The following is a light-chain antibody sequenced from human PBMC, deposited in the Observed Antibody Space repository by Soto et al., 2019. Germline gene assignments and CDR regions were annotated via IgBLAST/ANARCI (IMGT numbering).Light chain of an antibody. CDR2: DAS. Sequence: EIVLTQSPATLSLSPGERATLSCRASQSVSAYLAWYQQKPGQAPRLLIFDASNRATGIPARFSGSGSGTDFTLTISSLDPEDFAVYYCQQYNSYSWTFGQGTKVEIK. J-gene: IGKJ1*01. CDR3: QQYNSYSWT. CDR1: QSVSAY. V-gene: IGKV3-11*01.